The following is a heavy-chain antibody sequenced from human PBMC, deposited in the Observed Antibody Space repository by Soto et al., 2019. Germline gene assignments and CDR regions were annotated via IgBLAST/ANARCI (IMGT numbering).Heavy chain of an antibody. Sequence: EVQLVESGGGLVQPGGSLRLSCAASGFTFSSYSMNWVRQAPGKGLEWVSYISSSSGTIYYADSVKGRFTISRDNAKNSLYLLTNSLRAEATAASYCASLGYSGYEHFDYWGQGPLVTVSS. D-gene: IGHD5-12*01. CDR3: ASLGYSGYEHFDY. V-gene: IGHV3-48*01. CDR1: GFTFSSYS. CDR2: ISSSSGTI. J-gene: IGHJ4*02.